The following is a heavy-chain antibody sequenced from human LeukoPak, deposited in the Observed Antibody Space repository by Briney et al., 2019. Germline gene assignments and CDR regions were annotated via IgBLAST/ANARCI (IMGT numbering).Heavy chain of an antibody. D-gene: IGHD2-2*01. CDR2: INPNSGGT. CDR3: AASRDRDMVDY. CDR1: GYTFTGYY. J-gene: IGHJ4*02. Sequence: ASVKVSCKASGYTFTGYYMHWVRQAPGQGLEWMGWINPNSGGTNYAQKFQGWVTMTRDASISTAYMELSRLRSDDTAVYYCAASRDRDMVDYWGQGTLVTVSS. V-gene: IGHV1-2*04.